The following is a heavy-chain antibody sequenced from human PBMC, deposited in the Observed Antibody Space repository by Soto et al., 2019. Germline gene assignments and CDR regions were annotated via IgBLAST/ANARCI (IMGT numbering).Heavy chain of an antibody. V-gene: IGHV4-59*08. CDR3: ARRYSGYGDY. CDR2: IYYSGST. J-gene: IGHJ4*02. CDR1: GGTISSYY. D-gene: IGHD5-12*01. Sequence: SETLSLTCTVAGGTISSYYWSWIRQPPGKGLEWIGYIYYSGSTNYNPSLKSRVTISVDTSKNQFSLKLSSVTAADTAVYYCARRYSGYGDYWGQGTLVTVSS.